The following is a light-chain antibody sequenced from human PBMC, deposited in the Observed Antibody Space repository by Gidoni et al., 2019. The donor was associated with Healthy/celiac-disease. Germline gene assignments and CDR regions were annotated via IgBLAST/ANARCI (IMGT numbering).Light chain of an antibody. CDR3: QSYDSSLSGLWV. J-gene: IGLJ3*02. CDR1: SSNIGAGYD. CDR2: GNS. Sequence: QSVLTQPPSVSGAPGQRVTISCTGSSSNIGAGYDVHWYQQLPGTAPKLLISGNSNRPSGVSDRFSGSKSGTSASLAITGLQAEDEADYYCQSYDSSLSGLWVFGGGTKLTVL. V-gene: IGLV1-40*01.